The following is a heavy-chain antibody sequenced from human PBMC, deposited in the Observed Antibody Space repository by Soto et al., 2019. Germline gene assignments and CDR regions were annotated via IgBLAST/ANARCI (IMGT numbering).Heavy chain of an antibody. V-gene: IGHV1-2*04. CDR3: ARDLEGYDSSGYDY. Sequence: GASVKVSCKASGYTFTGYYMHWVRQAPGQGLEWMGWINPNSGGTNYAQKFQGWVTMTRDTSISTAYMELSRLRSDDTAVYYCARDLEGYDSSGYDYWGQGTLVTVSS. D-gene: IGHD3-22*01. J-gene: IGHJ4*02. CDR2: INPNSGGT. CDR1: GYTFTGYY.